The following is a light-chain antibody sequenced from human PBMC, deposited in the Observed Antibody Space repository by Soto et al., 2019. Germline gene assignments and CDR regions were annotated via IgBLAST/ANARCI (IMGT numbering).Light chain of an antibody. V-gene: IGLV2-14*01. CDR2: DVS. Sequence: LTQPASVSGSPGQSITISCTGTSSDVGGYNYVSWYQQHPGKAPKLMIYDVSNRPSGVSNRFSGSKSGNTASLTISGLQAEGEADYYCSSYTSSSTPYVFGTGTKVTVL. J-gene: IGLJ1*01. CDR1: SSDVGGYNY. CDR3: SSYTSSSTPYV.